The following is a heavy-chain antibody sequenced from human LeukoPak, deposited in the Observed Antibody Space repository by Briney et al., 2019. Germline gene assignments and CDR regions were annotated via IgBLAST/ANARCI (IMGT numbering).Heavy chain of an antibody. CDR1: GFTFRAYS. CDR2: ISSSSSTI. D-gene: IGHD1-14*01. V-gene: IGHV3-48*01. Sequence: HPGGSLRLSCAASGFTFRAYSMNWVRQAPGKGPEWVSHISSSSSTIYYADSVKGRFTISRDNGKNSLYLQMNSLRAEDTAVYYCAYWDHGTWGQGTLVTVSS. J-gene: IGHJ5*02. CDR3: AYWDHGT.